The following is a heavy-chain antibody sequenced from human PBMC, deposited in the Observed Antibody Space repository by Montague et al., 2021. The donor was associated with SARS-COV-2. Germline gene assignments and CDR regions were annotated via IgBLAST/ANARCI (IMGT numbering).Heavy chain of an antibody. CDR1: GASTSSANDY. D-gene: IGHD6-19*01. CDR3: ARDRRGMAMAGRAYYYYYMDV. CDR2: ISTSGSS. Sequence: TLSLICSVSGASTSSANDYWTWIRQPAGKGLEWIGHISTSGSSSYNPSLKSRVTIILDTSKQQFSLELTSVTAADAAVYYCARDRRGMAMAGRAYYYYYMDVWGKGTTVTVSS. V-gene: IGHV4-61*09. J-gene: IGHJ6*03.